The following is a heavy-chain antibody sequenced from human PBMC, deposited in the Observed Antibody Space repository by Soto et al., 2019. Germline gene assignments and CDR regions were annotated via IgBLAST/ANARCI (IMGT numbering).Heavy chain of an antibody. Sequence: QVQLQESGPGLVKPSQTLSLTCTVSGGSISSGGYYWSWIRQHPGKGLEWIGYIYYSGSTYYNPSLKSRVNISVDTSKKQFSLKLSSVTAADTAVYYCARGRSSTSPYPIGYWGQGTLVTVSS. D-gene: IGHD2-2*01. CDR1: GGSISSGGYY. CDR2: IYYSGST. V-gene: IGHV4-31*03. J-gene: IGHJ4*02. CDR3: ARGRSSTSPYPIGY.